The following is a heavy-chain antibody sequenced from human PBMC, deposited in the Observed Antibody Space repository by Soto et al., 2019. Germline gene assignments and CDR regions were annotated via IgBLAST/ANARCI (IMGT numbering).Heavy chain of an antibody. CDR1: GFTFSNAW. D-gene: IGHD6-19*01. CDR2: IKSKTDGGTR. Sequence: EVQLVESGGGLVKPGGSLRLSCAASGFTFSNAWMSWVRQAPGKGLEWVGRIKSKTDGGTRDYAAPVKGRFSISRDDSKNTLYLQMNSLKSEDTAVYYCTTKHIAVAGSDYWGQGTLVTVSS. J-gene: IGHJ4*02. V-gene: IGHV3-15*01. CDR3: TTKHIAVAGSDY.